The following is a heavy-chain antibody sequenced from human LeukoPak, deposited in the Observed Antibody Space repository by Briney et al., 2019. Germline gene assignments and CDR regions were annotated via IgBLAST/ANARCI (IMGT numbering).Heavy chain of an antibody. V-gene: IGHV1-2*02. Sequence: ASVNVSCKPSVYTFTHYYMHWVRQAPGQGPEWMGWINPNSGGTNYAQKFQGRVTMTRDTSISTAYMELSRLRSDDTAVYYCASYSGSYHAIDYWGQGTLVTVSS. CDR1: VYTFTHYY. J-gene: IGHJ4*02. CDR2: INPNSGGT. D-gene: IGHD1-26*01. CDR3: ASYSGSYHAIDY.